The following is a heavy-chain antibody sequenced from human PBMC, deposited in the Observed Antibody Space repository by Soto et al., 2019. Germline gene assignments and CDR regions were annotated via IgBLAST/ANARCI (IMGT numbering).Heavy chain of an antibody. CDR3: ARDGTGGGAFDL. CDR1: GFTLSTYW. J-gene: IGHJ3*01. CDR2: IKQDGSEK. Sequence: EVQLVESGGGLVQPGGSLRLSCAASGFTLSTYWMSWVRQAPGQGLEWVANIKQDGSEKYYMDSVKGRFTISRDNARNSLYLQMNSLRAEDTAVYYCARDGTGGGAFDLWGQGTMVTVSS. V-gene: IGHV3-7*01. D-gene: IGHD1-26*01.